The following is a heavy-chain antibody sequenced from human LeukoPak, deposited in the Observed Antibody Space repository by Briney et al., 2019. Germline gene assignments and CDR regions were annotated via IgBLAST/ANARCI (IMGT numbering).Heavy chain of an antibody. CDR3: ARERIALAGGNYYYYYGMDV. D-gene: IGHD6-19*01. CDR1: GYTFTSYG. Sequence: ASVKVSCKASGYTFTSYGISWVRQAPGQGLEWMGWISAYNGNTNYAQKFQGWVTMTRDTSISTAYMELSRLRSDDTAVYYCARERIALAGGNYYYYYGMDVWGQGTTVTVSS. V-gene: IGHV1-18*01. J-gene: IGHJ6*02. CDR2: ISAYNGNT.